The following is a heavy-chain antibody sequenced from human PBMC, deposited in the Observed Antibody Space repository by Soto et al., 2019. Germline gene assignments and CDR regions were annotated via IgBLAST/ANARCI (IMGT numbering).Heavy chain of an antibody. CDR3: ARESMAAETGDLNWFAP. D-gene: IGHD7-27*01. V-gene: IGHV4-31*03. J-gene: IGHJ5*02. CDR2: IYYSGST. CDR1: GGSISSGGYY. Sequence: QVQLQESGPGLVKPSQTLSLTGTVSGGSISSGGYYWIWIRQHPGKGLEWIGYIYYSGSTYYNPSLKSRVTISVDTSKNQFSLKLSSVTAADTAVYYCARESMAAETGDLNWFAPWGQGTLVTVSS.